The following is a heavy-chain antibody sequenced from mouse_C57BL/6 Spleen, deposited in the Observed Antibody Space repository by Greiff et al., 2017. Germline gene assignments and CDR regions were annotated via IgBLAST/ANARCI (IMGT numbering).Heavy chain of an antibody. V-gene: IGHV7-3*01. CDR2: IRNKANGYTT. CDR3: ARGRIPGWFAY. CDR1: GFTFTDYY. Sequence: EVMLVESGGGLVQPGGSLSLSCAASGFTFTDYYMSWVRQPPGKALEWLGFIRNKANGYTTEYSASVKGRFTISRDNSQSILYLQMNALRAEDSATYYCARGRIPGWFAYWGQGTLVTVSA. J-gene: IGHJ3*01.